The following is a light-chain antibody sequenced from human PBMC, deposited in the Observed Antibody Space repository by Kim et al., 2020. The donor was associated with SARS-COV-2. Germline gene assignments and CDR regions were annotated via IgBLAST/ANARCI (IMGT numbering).Light chain of an antibody. Sequence: SSELTQDPAVSVALGQTVRITCQGDSLRSYYATWYQQKPGQAPIVVIYGKNNRPSGIPDRFSGSSSGNTASLTITRTQAVDEADYYCNSRDSNDNVVFGGGTQLTVL. CDR1: SLRSYY. J-gene: IGLJ2*01. CDR2: GKN. CDR3: NSRDSNDNVV. V-gene: IGLV3-19*01.